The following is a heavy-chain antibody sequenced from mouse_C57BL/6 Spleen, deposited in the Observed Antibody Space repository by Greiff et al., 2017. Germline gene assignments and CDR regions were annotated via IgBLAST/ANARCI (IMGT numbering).Heavy chain of an antibody. CDR2: IYPGDGDT. CDR1: GYAFSSYW. D-gene: IGHD2-2*01. CDR3: AREGYGYGDFAY. V-gene: IGHV1-80*01. J-gene: IGHJ3*01. Sequence: SGASVKISCKASGYAFSSYWMNWVKQRPGKGLEWIGQIYPGDGDTNYNGKFKGKATLTADKSSSTAYMQLSSLTSEDSAVYFCAREGYGYGDFAYWGQGTLVTVSA.